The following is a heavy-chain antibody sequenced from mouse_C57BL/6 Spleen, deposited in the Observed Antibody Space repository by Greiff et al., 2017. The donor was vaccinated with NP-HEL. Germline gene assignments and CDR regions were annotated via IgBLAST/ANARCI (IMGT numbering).Heavy chain of an antibody. CDR1: GYTFTDYN. CDR2: INPNNGGT. J-gene: IGHJ3*01. D-gene: IGHD1-1*01. CDR3: ARGDYYYGSSSSWFAY. V-gene: IGHV1-22*01. Sequence: VQLQQSGPELVKPGASVKMSCKASGYTFTDYNMHWVKQSHGKSLEWIGYINPNNGGTSYNQKFKGKATLTVNKSSSTAYMELRSLTSEDSAVYYCARGDYYYGSSSSWFAYWGQGTLVTVSA.